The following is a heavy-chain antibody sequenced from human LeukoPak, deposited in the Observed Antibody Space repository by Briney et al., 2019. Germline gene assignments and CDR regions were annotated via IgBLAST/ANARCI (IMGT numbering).Heavy chain of an antibody. CDR1: GGSFSGYY. CDR3: ARGVITVFGVVSRGTKNWFDP. D-gene: IGHD3-3*01. Sequence: SETLSLTCAVYGGSFSGYYWSWIRQPPGKGLEWIGEINHSGSTNYNPSLKSRVTISVDTSKNQFSLKLSSVTAADTAVYYCARGVITVFGVVSRGTKNWFDPWGQGTLVTVSS. V-gene: IGHV4-34*01. J-gene: IGHJ5*02. CDR2: INHSGST.